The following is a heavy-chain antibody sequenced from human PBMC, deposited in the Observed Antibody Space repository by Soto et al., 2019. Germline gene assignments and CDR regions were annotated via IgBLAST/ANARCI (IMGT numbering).Heavy chain of an antibody. D-gene: IGHD3-10*01. CDR1: GGSISSYY. J-gene: IGHJ4*02. V-gene: IGHV4-59*01. CDR2: IYYSGST. Sequence: QVQLQESGPGQVKPSETLSLTCTVSGGSISSYYWSWIRQPPGKGLEWIGYIYYSGSTNYNPSLKSRVTISVDTSKNQFSLKLSSVTAADTAVYYCARERTGYGSGLGYFDYWGQGTLVTVSS. CDR3: ARERTGYGSGLGYFDY.